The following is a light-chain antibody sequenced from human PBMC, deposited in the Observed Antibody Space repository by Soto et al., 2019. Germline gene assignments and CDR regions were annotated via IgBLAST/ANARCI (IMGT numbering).Light chain of an antibody. Sequence: QSVLTQPPSVSAAPGQKVTISCSGSSSNIGNNYVSWYQQLPGTAPKLLIYDNNKRPSGIPDRFPGSKSGTSATLGIIGLQTGDEADYYCGTWDSSLSAWVFGGGTQLTVL. V-gene: IGLV1-51*01. CDR2: DNN. CDR1: SSNIGNNY. CDR3: GTWDSSLSAWV. J-gene: IGLJ3*02.